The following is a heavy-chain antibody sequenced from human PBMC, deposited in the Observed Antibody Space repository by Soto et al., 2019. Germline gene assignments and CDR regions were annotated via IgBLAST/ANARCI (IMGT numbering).Heavy chain of an antibody. CDR1: GYSFISYW. J-gene: IGHJ3*02. CDR2: FYPGDSTS. V-gene: IGHV5-51*01. D-gene: IGHD2-2*03. Sequence: PGESLKISCKTSGYSFISYWVAWVRQKPGKGLEWMGTFYPGDSTSTYSPSFQGQVTISVDKSISTAYLHLSSLKASDTAMYYCERIIGYCRNNDCSWTFDIWGQGTVVTVSS. CDR3: ERIIGYCRNNDCSWTFDI.